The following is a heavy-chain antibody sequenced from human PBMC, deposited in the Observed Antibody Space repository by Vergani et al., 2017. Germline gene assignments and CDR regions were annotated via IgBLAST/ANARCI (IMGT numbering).Heavy chain of an antibody. D-gene: IGHD6-6*01. V-gene: IGHV4-34*01. CDR3: ARGNAARQAWYNFDY. J-gene: IGHJ4*02. CDR1: GGSFSGYY. CDR2: INHSGST. Sequence: QVQLQQWGAGLLKPSETLSLTCAVYGGSFSGYYWSWIRQPPGKGLEWIGEINHSGSTNYNPSLKSRVTISVDTSKNQFSLKLSSVTAADTAVYYCARGNAARQAWYNFDYWGQGTLVTVSS.